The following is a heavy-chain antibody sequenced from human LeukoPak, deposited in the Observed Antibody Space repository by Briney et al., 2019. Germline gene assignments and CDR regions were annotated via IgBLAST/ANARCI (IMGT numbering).Heavy chain of an antibody. D-gene: IGHD3-10*01. Sequence: PSETLSLTCAVYGGSFSGYYWSWIRQPPGKGLEWIGEINHSGSTNYNPYLKSRVTISVDTSKNQFSLKLSSVTAADTAVYYCARSGSYGYYYMDVWGKGTTVTVSS. J-gene: IGHJ6*03. CDR2: INHSGST. CDR3: ARSGSYGYYYMDV. V-gene: IGHV4-34*01. CDR1: GGSFSGYY.